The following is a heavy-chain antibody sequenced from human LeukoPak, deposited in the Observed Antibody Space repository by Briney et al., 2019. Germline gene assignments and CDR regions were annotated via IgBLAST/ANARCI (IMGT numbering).Heavy chain of an antibody. CDR3: ARVVEQWLVRNYYYYYMDV. Sequence: PSETLSLTCTVSGGSISSSSYYWGWIRQPPGKGLEWIGSIYYSGSTYYNPSLKSRVTISVDTSKNQFSLKLSSVTAADTAVYYCARVVEQWLVRNYYYYYMDVWGKGTTVTVSS. D-gene: IGHD6-19*01. J-gene: IGHJ6*03. CDR1: GGSISSSSYY. CDR2: IYYSGST. V-gene: IGHV4-39*07.